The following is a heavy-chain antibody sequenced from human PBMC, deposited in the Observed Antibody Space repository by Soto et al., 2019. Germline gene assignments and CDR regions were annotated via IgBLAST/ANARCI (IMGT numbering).Heavy chain of an antibody. Sequence: GSLRLSCAASGFTFSSYAMHWVRQAPGKGLEWVAVISYDGSNKYYADSVKGRFTISRDNSKNTLYLQMNSLRAEDTAVYYCASVRDYWGQGTQVTVSS. J-gene: IGHJ4*02. CDR2: ISYDGSNK. CDR3: ASVRDY. V-gene: IGHV3-30-3*01. CDR1: GFTFSSYA.